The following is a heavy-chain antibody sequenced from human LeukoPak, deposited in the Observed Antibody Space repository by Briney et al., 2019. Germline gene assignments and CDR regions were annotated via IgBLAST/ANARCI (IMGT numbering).Heavy chain of an antibody. V-gene: IGHV4-61*05. D-gene: IGHD3-9*01. J-gene: IGHJ4*02. CDR1: GVSISSSSYY. CDR3: ARLYYDILTGYYYFDY. Sequence: SETLSLTCTVSGVSISSSSYYWGWIRQPPGKGLEWIGYIYYSGSTNYNPSLKSRVTISVDTSKNQFSLKLSSVTAADTAVYYCARLYYDILTGYYYFDYWGQGTLVTVSS. CDR2: IYYSGST.